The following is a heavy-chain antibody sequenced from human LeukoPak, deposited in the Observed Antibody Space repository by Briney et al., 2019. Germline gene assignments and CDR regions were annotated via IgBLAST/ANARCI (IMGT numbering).Heavy chain of an antibody. D-gene: IGHD3-10*01. CDR3: AKSNGYGLVDI. CDR1: GGSFSGYY. V-gene: IGHV4-34*01. Sequence: SETLSLTCAVYGGSFSGYYWSWIRQPPGRGLEWIGEINHSGSTDYNPSLKSRVTISLDTSRNQFSLKLNSVTAADTAVYYCAKSNGYGLVDIWGQGTMVTVSS. J-gene: IGHJ3*02. CDR2: INHSGST.